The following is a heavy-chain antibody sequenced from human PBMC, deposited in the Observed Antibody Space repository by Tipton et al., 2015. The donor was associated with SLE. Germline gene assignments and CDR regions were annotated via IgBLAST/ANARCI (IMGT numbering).Heavy chain of an antibody. CDR1: GGSISSGGYY. D-gene: IGHD6-13*01. J-gene: IGHJ6*02. Sequence: TLSLTCTVSGGSISSGGYYWSWIRQHPGKGLEWIGYIYYTGHANYTPSLKSRVVLSVDTSKYQFSLKLSSVTAADSAVYYCARGKQPDYYYGMDVWGQGTTVTVSS. V-gene: IGHV4-31*03. CDR2: IYYTGHA. CDR3: ARGKQPDYYYGMDV.